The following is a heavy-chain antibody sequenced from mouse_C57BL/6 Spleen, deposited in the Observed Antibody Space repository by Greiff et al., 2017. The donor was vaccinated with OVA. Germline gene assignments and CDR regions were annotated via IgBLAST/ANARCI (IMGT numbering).Heavy chain of an antibody. CDR2: IAPETGGT. J-gene: IGHJ3*01. CDR1: GYTFTDYE. V-gene: IGHV1-15*01. D-gene: IGHD1-1*01. CDR3: TRVYYGISPFAY. Sequence: VQLQQSGAELVRPGASVTLSCKASGYTFTDYEMHWVKQTPVHGLEWIGAIAPETGGTAYNQKFKGKAILTADKSSSTAYMELRSLTSEDSAVYYCTRVYYGISPFAYWGQGTLVTVSA.